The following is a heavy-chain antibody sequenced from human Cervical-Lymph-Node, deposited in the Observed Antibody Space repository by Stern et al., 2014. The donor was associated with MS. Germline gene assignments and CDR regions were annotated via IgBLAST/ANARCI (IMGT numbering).Heavy chain of an antibody. CDR2: ISWNSAII. Sequence: QLVESGGGLVQPGRSLRLSCAASGFIFDDYAMHWVRQAPGKGLEWVSNISWNSAIICYADSVKGRFTISRDNTKNSLYLQMDSLRAEDTAFYYCTKGGESTSDSWGQGTLVTVSS. CDR3: TKGGESTSDS. J-gene: IGHJ4*02. CDR1: GFIFDDYA. V-gene: IGHV3-9*01. D-gene: IGHD4-17*01.